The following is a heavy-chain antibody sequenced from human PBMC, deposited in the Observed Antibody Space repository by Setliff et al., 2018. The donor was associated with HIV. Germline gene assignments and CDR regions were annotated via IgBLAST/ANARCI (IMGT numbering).Heavy chain of an antibody. V-gene: IGHV1-46*01. J-gene: IGHJ6*02. CDR3: ARDLRDGFEEWFSTLDDGMDV. Sequence: ASVKVSCKASGYTFTNYFMHWVRQAPGQGLEWMGIINPGGGSTTYAQKFQGRVTMTRDTSTSTFYMELSRLRSDDTAVYYCARDLRDGFEEWFSTLDDGMDVWGQGTTVTVSS. D-gene: IGHD3-3*01. CDR1: GYTFTNYF. CDR2: INPGGGST.